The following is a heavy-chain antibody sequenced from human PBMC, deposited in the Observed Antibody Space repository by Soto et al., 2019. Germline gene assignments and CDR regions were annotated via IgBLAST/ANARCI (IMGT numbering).Heavy chain of an antibody. V-gene: IGHV3-30*03. CDR1: GFTFSSYG. J-gene: IGHJ4*02. D-gene: IGHD3-22*01. CDR2: ISYDGSNK. CDR3: ARDKRVDSSGYYSYYFDY. Sequence: QVQLVESGGGVVQPGRSLRLSCAASGFTFSSYGMHWVRQAPGKGLEWVAVISYDGSNKYYADSVKGRFTISRDNSKNTLYLQMNSLRAEDTAVYYCARDKRVDSSGYYSYYFDYWGQGTLVTVSS.